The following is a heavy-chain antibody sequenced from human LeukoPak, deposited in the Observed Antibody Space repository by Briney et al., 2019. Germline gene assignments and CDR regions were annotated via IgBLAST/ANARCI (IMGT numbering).Heavy chain of an antibody. CDR1: GGSISSSSYY. J-gene: IGHJ4*02. D-gene: IGHD5-24*01. CDR2: IYYSGST. V-gene: IGHV4-39*07. CDR3: ARSERWPQTAAFDY. Sequence: SETLSLTCTVSGGSISSSSYYWGWIRQPPGKGLEWIGSIYYSGSTYYNPSLKSRVTISVDTSKNQFSLKLSSVTAADTAVYYCARSERWPQTAAFDYWGQGTLVTVSS.